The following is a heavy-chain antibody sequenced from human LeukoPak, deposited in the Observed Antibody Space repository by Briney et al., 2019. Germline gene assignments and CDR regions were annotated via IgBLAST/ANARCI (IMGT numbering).Heavy chain of an antibody. D-gene: IGHD3-22*01. J-gene: IGHJ4*02. Sequence: PGESLQISCQGSGYRFTTFWISWVRQPPGKGLKWMGMIDPSDSNTNYSPSFQGHVTISADRSISTAFLQWSSLKASDSAMYYCARHFYDTNPSDYWGQGTLVTVAS. CDR3: ARHFYDTNPSDY. V-gene: IGHV5-10-1*01. CDR2: IDPSDSNT. CDR1: GYRFTTFW.